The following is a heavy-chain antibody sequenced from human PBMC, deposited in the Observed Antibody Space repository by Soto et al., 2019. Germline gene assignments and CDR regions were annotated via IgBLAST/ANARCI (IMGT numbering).Heavy chain of an antibody. CDR2: INPNSGGT. CDR1: GYTFTGYY. D-gene: IGHD2-2*01. V-gene: IGHV1-2*04. Sequence: GASVKVSCKASGYTFTGYYMHWVRQAPGQGLEWMGWINPNSGGTNYAQKFQGWVTMTRDTSISTAYMELSRLRSDDTAVYYCERDQYLGDYSYGMDVWGQGTTVTVSS. CDR3: ERDQYLGDYSYGMDV. J-gene: IGHJ6*02.